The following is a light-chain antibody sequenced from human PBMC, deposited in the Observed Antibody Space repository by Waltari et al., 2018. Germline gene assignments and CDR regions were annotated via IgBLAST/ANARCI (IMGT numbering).Light chain of an antibody. CDR2: DVT. CDR3: SSYAGGSSLM. V-gene: IGLV2-8*01. Sequence: QSALTQPPSASGSPGQSITTSCTGISPYVEGYDPAVLFQQRPGEAPKLLIYDVTKRPSGVPDRFSGSKSDNTASLAVSGLQAEEEADYYCSSYAGGSSLMFGGGTKLTVL. J-gene: IGLJ3*02. CDR1: SPYVEGYDP.